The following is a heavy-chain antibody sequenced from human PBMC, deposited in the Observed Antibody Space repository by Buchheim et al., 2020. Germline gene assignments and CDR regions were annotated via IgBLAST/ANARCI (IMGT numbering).Heavy chain of an antibody. CDR3: ARAYCGGDCYSLNFDY. CDR2: INHSGST. CDR1: GGSFSGYY. V-gene: IGHV4-34*01. Sequence: QAQLQQWGAGLLKPSETLSLTCAVYGGSFSGYYWSWIRQPPGKGLEWIGEINHSGSTNYNPSLKSRVTISVDTSKNQLSLKLSSVTAADTAVYYCARAYCGGDCYSLNFDYWGQGTL. D-gene: IGHD2-21*01. J-gene: IGHJ4*02.